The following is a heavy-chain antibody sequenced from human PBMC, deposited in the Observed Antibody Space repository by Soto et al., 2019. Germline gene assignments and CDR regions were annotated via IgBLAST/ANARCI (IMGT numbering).Heavy chain of an antibody. D-gene: IGHD3-22*01. CDR2: IYHSGST. J-gene: IGHJ5*02. V-gene: IGHV4-39*07. CDR1: GVSISSGDYY. Sequence: SETLSLTCTVSGVSISSGDYYWSWIRQPPGKGLEWIGEIYHSGSTNYNPSLKSRVTISVDKSKNQFSLKLSSVTAADTAVYYCARALYDSSGYTNWFDPWGQGTLVTVSS. CDR3: ARALYDSSGYTNWFDP.